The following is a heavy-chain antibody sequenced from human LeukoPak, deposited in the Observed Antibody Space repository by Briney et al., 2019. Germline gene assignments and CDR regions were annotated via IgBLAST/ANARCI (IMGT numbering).Heavy chain of an antibody. CDR2: INPSGGST. CDR3: ARPKEGCSSTSCYGFDY. Sequence: GSSVKVSCKASGGTFSSYAVSWVRLTPGQGLEWMGIINPSGGSTSYAQKFQGRVTMTRDMSTSTVYMELSSLRSEDTAVYYCARPKEGCSSTSCYGFDYWGQGTLVTVSS. J-gene: IGHJ4*02. V-gene: IGHV1-46*01. D-gene: IGHD2-2*01. CDR1: GGTFSSYA.